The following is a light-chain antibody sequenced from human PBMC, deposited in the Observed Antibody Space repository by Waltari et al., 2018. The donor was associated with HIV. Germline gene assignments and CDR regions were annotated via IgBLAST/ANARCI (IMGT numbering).Light chain of an antibody. Sequence: IQMSQSPSSLSASVGDRVTITCRASRSISNWLAWYQQKPGKAPKVIIYKASNLESGVPSRFSGSGSGTEFTLTISSLQPDDFATYYCQQYESYSTFGQGTKVEIK. CDR3: QQYESYST. J-gene: IGKJ1*01. V-gene: IGKV1-5*03. CDR2: KAS. CDR1: RSISNW.